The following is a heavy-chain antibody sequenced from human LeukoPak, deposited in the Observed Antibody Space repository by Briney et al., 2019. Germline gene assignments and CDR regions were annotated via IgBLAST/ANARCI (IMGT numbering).Heavy chain of an antibody. CDR1: GFTFSSHW. D-gene: IGHD2-8*02. Sequence: GGSLSLSCAASGFTFSSHWMHWVRQAPGKGLVWVSRINSDGSSISYADSVKGRFTISRDNAKNTVYLQMNSLRAEDTAVYYCARDSNTDWYFDLWGRGTLVTVSS. CDR3: ARDSNTDWYFDL. CDR2: INSDGSSI. J-gene: IGHJ2*01. V-gene: IGHV3-74*01.